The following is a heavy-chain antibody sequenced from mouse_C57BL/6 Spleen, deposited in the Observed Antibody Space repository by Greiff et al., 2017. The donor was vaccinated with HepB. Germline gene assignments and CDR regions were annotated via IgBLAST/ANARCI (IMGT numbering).Heavy chain of an antibody. J-gene: IGHJ2*01. CDR1: GYTFTSYG. CDR3: ARSGDYNHYFDY. V-gene: IGHV1-81*01. Sequence: QVQLQQSGAELARPGASVKLSCKASGYTFTSYGISWVKQRTGQGLEWIGEIYPRSGNTYYNEKFKGKATLTADKSSSTAYMELRSLTSEDSAVYFCARSGDYNHYFDYWGQGTTLTVSS. CDR2: IYPRSGNT. D-gene: IGHD2-4*01.